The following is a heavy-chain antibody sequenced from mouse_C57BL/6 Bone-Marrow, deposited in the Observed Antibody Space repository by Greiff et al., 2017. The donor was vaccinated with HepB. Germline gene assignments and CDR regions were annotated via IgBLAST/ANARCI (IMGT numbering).Heavy chain of an antibody. CDR3: TTRVVASFDY. V-gene: IGHV14-4*01. D-gene: IGHD1-1*01. Sequence: VQLQHSGAELVRPGASVKLSCTASGFNIKDDYMHWVKQRPEQGLEWIGWIDPENGDTEYASKFQGKATITADTSSNTAYLQLSSLTSEDTAVYYCTTRVVASFDYWGQGTTLTVSS. CDR2: IDPENGDT. J-gene: IGHJ2*01. CDR1: GFNIKDDY.